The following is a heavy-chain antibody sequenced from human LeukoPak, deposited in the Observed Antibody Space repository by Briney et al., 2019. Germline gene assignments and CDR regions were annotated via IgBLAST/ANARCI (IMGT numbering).Heavy chain of an antibody. CDR2: ISYDGSNK. CDR1: GFTFSSYA. Sequence: PGRSLRLSCAASGFTFSSYAMHWVRQAPGKGLEWVAVISYDGSNKYYADSVKGRFTISRDNSKNTLYLQMNSLRAEDTAVYYCARDRYGSGSYGGFYYCYYGMDVWGQGTTVTVSS. D-gene: IGHD3-10*01. V-gene: IGHV3-30*04. CDR3: ARDRYGSGSYGGFYYCYYGMDV. J-gene: IGHJ6*02.